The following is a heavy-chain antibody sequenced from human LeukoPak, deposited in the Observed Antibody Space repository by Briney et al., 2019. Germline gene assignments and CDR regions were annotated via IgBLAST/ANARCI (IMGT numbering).Heavy chain of an antibody. V-gene: IGHV5-51*01. CDR2: IYPGDSGT. J-gene: IGHJ4*02. D-gene: IGHD3-9*01. CDR1: GYSFTSYW. CDR3: ARRNDILTGYLYYFDY. Sequence: GESLKISCKGSGYSFTSYWIGWVRQMPGKGLEWMGIIYPGDSGTRYSPSFQGQVTISADKSISTAYLQWSSLKASDTAMYYCARRNDILTGYLYYFDYWGQGTLVTVSS.